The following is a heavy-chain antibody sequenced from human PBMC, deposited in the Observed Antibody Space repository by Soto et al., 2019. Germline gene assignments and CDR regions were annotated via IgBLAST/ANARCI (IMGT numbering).Heavy chain of an antibody. V-gene: IGHV1-3*01. D-gene: IGHD5-12*01. CDR2: VNAGNGNT. Sequence: SVKGSCKASGYTFTSYAIHWVRQAPVQRLEWMGWVNAGNGNTKYSQKFQGRVIITRDTSAGTAYMELRSLRSEDTAVYYCATPIVAFYWGQGTLVTVSS. CDR1: GYTFTSYA. CDR3: ATPIVAFY. J-gene: IGHJ4*02.